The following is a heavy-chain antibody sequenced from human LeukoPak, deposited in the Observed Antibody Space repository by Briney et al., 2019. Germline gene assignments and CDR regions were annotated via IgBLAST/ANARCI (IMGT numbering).Heavy chain of an antibody. D-gene: IGHD4-11*01. CDR1: GYTFTGYY. V-gene: IGHV1-2*02. CDR2: INSNSGAT. CDR3: ARWMTTVITPDY. Sequence: ASVKVSCKASGYTFTGYYIHWVRQAPGQGLEWMGWINSNSGATNYAQKFQGRVTMTRDTSISTAYMELSRLRSDDTAVYYCARWMTTVITPDYWGQGTLVTVSS. J-gene: IGHJ4*02.